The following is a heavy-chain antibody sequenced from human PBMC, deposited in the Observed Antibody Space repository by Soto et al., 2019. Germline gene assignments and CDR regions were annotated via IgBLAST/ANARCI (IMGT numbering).Heavy chain of an antibody. Sequence: AAVKVSCKASGYTFTGYYMHWVRQAPGQGLEWMGWINPNSGGTNYAQKFQGWVTMTGDTSISTAYMELSRLRSDDTAVYYCARESQYYYDSSGYYYNWFDPWGQGTLVTVSS. CDR3: ARESQYYYDSSGYYYNWFDP. CDR1: GYTFTGYY. V-gene: IGHV1-2*04. J-gene: IGHJ5*02. D-gene: IGHD3-22*01. CDR2: INPNSGGT.